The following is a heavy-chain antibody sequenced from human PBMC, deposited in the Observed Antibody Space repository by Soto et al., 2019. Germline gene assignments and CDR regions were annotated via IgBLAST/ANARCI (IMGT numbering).Heavy chain of an antibody. Sequence: PGGSLRLSCAASGFTFSSYGMHWVRQAPGKGLEWVAVISYDGSNKYYADSVKGRFTISRDNSKNTLYLQMNSLRAEDTAAYYCAKGPVLRFLEWSLPDYWGQGTLVTVSS. J-gene: IGHJ4*02. CDR1: GFTFSSYG. CDR3: AKGPVLRFLEWSLPDY. V-gene: IGHV3-30*18. CDR2: ISYDGSNK. D-gene: IGHD3-3*01.